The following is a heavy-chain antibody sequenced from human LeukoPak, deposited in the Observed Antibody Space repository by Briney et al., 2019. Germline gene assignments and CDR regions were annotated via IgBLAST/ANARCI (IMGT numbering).Heavy chain of an antibody. D-gene: IGHD6-13*01. CDR1: GGSISSSSYY. Sequence: SETLSLTCIVSGGSISSSSYYWGWIRQPPGKGLEWIGSIYYSGSTYYNPSLKSRVTISVDTSKNQFPLKLSSVTAADTAVYYCARGGIAAAGTFFDYWGQGTLVTVPS. J-gene: IGHJ4*02. CDR2: IYYSGST. V-gene: IGHV4-39*06. CDR3: ARGGIAAAGTFFDY.